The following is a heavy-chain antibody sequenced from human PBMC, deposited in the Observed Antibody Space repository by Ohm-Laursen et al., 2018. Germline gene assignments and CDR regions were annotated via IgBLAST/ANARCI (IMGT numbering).Heavy chain of an antibody. CDR3: ARGGHSSSPVGDY. J-gene: IGHJ4*02. D-gene: IGHD6-6*01. CDR1: GYTFTNYY. CDR2: MNPNSGVI. Sequence: SVKVSCKTSGYTFTNYYLHWVRQAPGQGLEWMGWMNPNSGVINYAQKFQGRVTMTRDTSISTSYMELSRLRSDDTAVYYCARGGHSSSPVGDYWGQGTLVTVSS. V-gene: IGHV1-2*02.